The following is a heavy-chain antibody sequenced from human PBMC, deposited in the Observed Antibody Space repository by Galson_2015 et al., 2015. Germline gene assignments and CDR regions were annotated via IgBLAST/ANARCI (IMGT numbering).Heavy chain of an antibody. CDR2: IYSSGTT. Sequence: LSLTCSVSGVSITNSYWSWIRQPPGKGLEWIGYIYSSGTTNYNPSLKSRVTISVDTSKSQLSLNLRSVTAADTAMYYCARDAGFGAGSYDCWGQGTLVTVSS. CDR3: ARDAGFGAGSYDC. D-gene: IGHD1-26*01. J-gene: IGHJ4*02. V-gene: IGHV4-59*01. CDR1: GVSITNSY.